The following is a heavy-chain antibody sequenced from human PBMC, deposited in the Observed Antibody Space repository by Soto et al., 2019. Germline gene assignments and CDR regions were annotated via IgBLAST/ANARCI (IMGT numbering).Heavy chain of an antibody. D-gene: IGHD2-15*01. CDR1: GFTFRNSW. Sequence: GESLKISCTASGFTFRNSWMHWVRQAPGKGLEWAAIISYDGTNKYYADSVKGRFTISRDNSKNTLYLQMNSLRVEDTALYYCAKDRGRYCSGGTCYLFDSWGQGALVTVSS. CDR2: ISYDGTNK. CDR3: AKDRGRYCSGGTCYLFDS. J-gene: IGHJ4*02. V-gene: IGHV3-30*18.